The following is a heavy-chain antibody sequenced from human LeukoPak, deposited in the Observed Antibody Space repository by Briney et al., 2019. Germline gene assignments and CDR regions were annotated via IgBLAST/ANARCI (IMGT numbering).Heavy chain of an antibody. CDR1: GVSIRSYY. CDR2: IYSSGST. Sequence: SETLSLTCTVSGVSIRSYYWSWIRQPPGKGLEWIGYIYSSGSTNYNPSLKSRITMSVDTSKNQFSLRLSSVTAADTAVYYCARDHRSNSSGWYDFDYWGQGTLVTVSS. CDR3: ARDHRSNSSGWYDFDY. V-gene: IGHV4-59*01. D-gene: IGHD6-19*01. J-gene: IGHJ4*02.